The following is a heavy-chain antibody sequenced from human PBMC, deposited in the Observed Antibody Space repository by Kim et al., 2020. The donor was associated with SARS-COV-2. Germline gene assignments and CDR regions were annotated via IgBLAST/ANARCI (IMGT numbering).Heavy chain of an antibody. V-gene: IGHV4-34*01. J-gene: IGHJ6*02. Sequence: SETLSLTCAVYGGSFSGYYWSWIRQPPGKGLEWIGEINHSGSTNYNPSLKSRVTISVDTSKNQFSLKLSSVTAADTAVYYCARGLGDIVVVVAASPYELGGMDVWGQGTTVTVSS. CDR2: INHSGST. CDR3: ARGLGDIVVVVAASPYELGGMDV. CDR1: GGSFSGYY. D-gene: IGHD2-15*01.